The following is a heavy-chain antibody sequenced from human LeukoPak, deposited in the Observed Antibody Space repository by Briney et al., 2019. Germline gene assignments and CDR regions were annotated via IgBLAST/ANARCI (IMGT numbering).Heavy chain of an antibody. V-gene: IGHV4-39*07. Sequence: PSETLSHTCTVSGGSVSSGSYYWGWIRHPPGKGLECIGHIYYSGSTYYNPSLKSRVTISVETSKNQFSLKLSSVTAADTAVYYCARDGRFPPEVLPRYFDYWGQGTLVTVSS. CDR2: IYYSGST. CDR3: ARDGRFPPEVLPRYFDY. CDR1: GGSVSSGSYY. D-gene: IGHD1-26*01. J-gene: IGHJ4*02.